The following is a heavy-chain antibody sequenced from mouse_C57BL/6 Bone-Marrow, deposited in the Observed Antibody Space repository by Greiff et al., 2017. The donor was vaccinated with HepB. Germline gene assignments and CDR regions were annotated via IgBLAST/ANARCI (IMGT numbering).Heavy chain of an antibody. CDR2: IRSKSSNYAT. V-gene: IGHV10-3*01. J-gene: IGHJ4*01. Sequence: EVKVEESGGGLVQPKGSLKLSCAASGFTFNTYAMHWVRQAPGKGLEWVARIRSKSSNYATYYADSVKDRFTISRDDSQSMLYLQMNNLKTEDTAMYYCVRSLGLRSNYDAMDYWGQGTSVTVSS. CDR1: GFTFNTYA. D-gene: IGHD2-2*01. CDR3: VRSLGLRSNYDAMDY.